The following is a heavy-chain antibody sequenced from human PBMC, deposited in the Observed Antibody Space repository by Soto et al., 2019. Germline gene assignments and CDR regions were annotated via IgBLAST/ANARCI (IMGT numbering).Heavy chain of an antibody. CDR3: ARMDSSGYYYLGFDP. CDR2: IIPIFGTT. Sequence: QVQLVQSGAEVKKPGSSAKVSCKASGGTFSTYAISWVRQAPGQGFEWMGGIIPIFGTTNYAQKFQGRVTNTADESTSTAYMELSSLRSEDTAVYYCARMDSSGYYYLGFDPWGQGTLVTVSS. V-gene: IGHV1-69*01. CDR1: GGTFSTYA. J-gene: IGHJ5*02. D-gene: IGHD3-22*01.